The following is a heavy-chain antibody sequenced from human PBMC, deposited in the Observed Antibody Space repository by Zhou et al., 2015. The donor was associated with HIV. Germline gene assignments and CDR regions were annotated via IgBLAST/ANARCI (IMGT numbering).Heavy chain of an antibody. D-gene: IGHD2-2*01. J-gene: IGHJ2*01. V-gene: IGHV1-69*12. CDR1: GGTFSSYA. CDR2: IIPIFGTA. Sequence: QVQLVQSGAEVKKPGSSVKVSCKASGGTFSSYAISWVRQAPGQGLEWMGGIIPIFGTANYAQKFQGRVTITADESTSTAYMELSSLRSEDTAVYYCASVVRVVVPFPLVLRGPRETSVPTGLPFGTAGPTPKGSQPFRSFPLGKYVDLTGPPNPFPPTGY. CDR3: ASVVRVVVPFPLVLRGPRETSVPTGLPFGTAGPTPKGSQPFRSFPLGKYVDLTGPPNPFPPTGY.